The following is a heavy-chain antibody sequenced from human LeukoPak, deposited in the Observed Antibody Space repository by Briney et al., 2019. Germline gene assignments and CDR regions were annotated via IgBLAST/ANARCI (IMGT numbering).Heavy chain of an antibody. D-gene: IGHD2-21*01. V-gene: IGHV3-21*01. CDR2: ISGSSTTR. CDR1: GFTFSVYT. CDR3: ARDPFGDAY. J-gene: IGHJ4*02. Sequence: GGSLRLSCAASGFTFSVYTMNWVRQAPGKGLEWVSSISGSSTTRYYADSVKGRVTISRDNTKNSVSLQMNSLRVEDTAVYYCARDPFGDAYWGQGALVTVSS.